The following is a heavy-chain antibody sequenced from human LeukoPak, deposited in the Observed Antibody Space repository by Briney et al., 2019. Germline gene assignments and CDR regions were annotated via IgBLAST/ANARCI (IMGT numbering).Heavy chain of an antibody. V-gene: IGHV3-23*01. Sequence: GGSLRLSCAASGFTFSSYAMSWVRQAPGKGLEWVSAISGSGGSTYYADSVKGRFTISRDNSKNTLYLQMNSLRAEDTAVYYCASAVAGEILLLNGEIYYGMDVWGQGTTVTVSS. CDR2: ISGSGGST. CDR3: ASAVAGEILLLNGEIYYGMDV. J-gene: IGHJ6*02. CDR1: GFTFSSYA. D-gene: IGHD2/OR15-2a*01.